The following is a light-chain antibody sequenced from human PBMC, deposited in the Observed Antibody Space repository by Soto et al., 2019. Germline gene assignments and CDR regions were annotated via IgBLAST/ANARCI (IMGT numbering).Light chain of an antibody. CDR2: GAS. CDR1: QSVSSSS. J-gene: IGKJ4*01. V-gene: IGKV3-20*01. CDR3: QQYRSSPLT. Sequence: EIVLTQSPGTLSLSPGERATLSCRASQSVSSSSLAWYQQKPGQAPRLLISGASSRATGIPDRFSGSVAVTDFTLTISRLEPEDFAVYYCQQYRSSPLTFGGGNKVEIK.